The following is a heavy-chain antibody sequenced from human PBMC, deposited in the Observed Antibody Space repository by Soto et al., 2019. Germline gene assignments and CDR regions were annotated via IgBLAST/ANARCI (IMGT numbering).Heavy chain of an antibody. CDR3: ARDFGPAPNSSST. CDR1: GGTFSSYT. Sequence: SVKVSCKASGGTFSSYTISWVRQAPGQGFEWMGRIIPILGIANYAQKFQGRVTITADKSTSTAYMELSSLRSEDTAVYYCARDFGPAPNSSSTWGQGTLVTVSS. V-gene: IGHV1-69*04. J-gene: IGHJ5*02. D-gene: IGHD6-6*01. CDR2: IIPILGIA.